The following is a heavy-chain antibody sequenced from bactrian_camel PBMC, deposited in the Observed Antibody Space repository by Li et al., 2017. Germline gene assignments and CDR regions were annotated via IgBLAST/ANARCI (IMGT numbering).Heavy chain of an antibody. V-gene: IGHV3S55*01. CDR2: ILSDGTV. CDR1: GFTFDESG. CDR3: AADWAPGENWVKAALSNPNIFDY. J-gene: IGHJ4*01. D-gene: IGHD3*01. Sequence: HVQLVESGGGSVQAGGSLTLSCAATGFTFDESGMGWYRQAPGSQCELVAGILSDGTVYYADFVKGRFTISRDNAKNTLDLQMNSLKPEDTGIYYCAADWAPGENWVKAALSNPNIFDYWGQGTQVTVS.